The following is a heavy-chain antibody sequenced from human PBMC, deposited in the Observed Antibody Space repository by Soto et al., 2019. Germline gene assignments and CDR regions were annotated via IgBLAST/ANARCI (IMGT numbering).Heavy chain of an antibody. CDR1: GFRFNTYA. D-gene: IGHD3-10*01. Sequence: VQMLQSGGGLAQPGGSLRLSCVGSGFRFNTYALGWVRQAPGKGLEWVSDIDGSGGGTNYADSVKGRFNISRDNSKNNHYLQMNSLRVEDTDTEYCAKRPGSHWGQRALVTVSS. V-gene: IGHV3-23*01. CDR2: IDGSGGGT. CDR3: AKRPGSH. J-gene: IGHJ4*02.